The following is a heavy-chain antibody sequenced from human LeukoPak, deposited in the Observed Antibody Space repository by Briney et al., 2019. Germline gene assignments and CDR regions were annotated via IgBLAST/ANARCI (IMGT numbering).Heavy chain of an antibody. CDR2: IRYDGSNK. CDR1: GFTFSSYG. V-gene: IGHV3-30*02. Sequence: GGSLRLSCAASGFTFSSYGMHWVRQAPGKGLEWVAFIRYDGSNKYYADSVKGRFTISRDNSKNTLYLQMNSLRAEDTAVYYCAKGYCSSTSCPLWYWGQGTLVTVSS. D-gene: IGHD2-2*01. J-gene: IGHJ4*02. CDR3: AKGYCSSTSCPLWY.